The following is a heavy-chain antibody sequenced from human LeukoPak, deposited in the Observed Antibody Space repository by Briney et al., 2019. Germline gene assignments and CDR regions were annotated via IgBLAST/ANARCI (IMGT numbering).Heavy chain of an antibody. V-gene: IGHV4-4*07. CDR3: ASSMITSFLDV. CDR1: GGSISSYY. D-gene: IGHD3-22*01. J-gene: IGHJ6*04. Sequence: SETLSLTCTVSGGSISSYYWSWIRQPAGKGLEWIGCIYTSGSTNYNPSLKSRVTMSVDTSKNQFSLKLSSVTAADTAVYYCASSMITSFLDVWGKGTTVTVSS. CDR2: IYTSGST.